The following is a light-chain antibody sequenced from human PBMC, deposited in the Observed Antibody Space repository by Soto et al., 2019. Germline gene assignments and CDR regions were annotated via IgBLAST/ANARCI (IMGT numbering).Light chain of an antibody. V-gene: IGKV1-33*01. CDR1: QDIRQY. J-gene: IGKJ2*01. CDR3: QQYDKLPYT. CDR2: GAS. Sequence: DIQMTQSPSSLSASGGDRVTITCQASQDIRQYLNWFQQKPGKAPKLLINGASNLETGVPSRFSGSGVGTEFTLTISSLQSEDVAAYYCQQYDKLPYTFGQGTKLELK.